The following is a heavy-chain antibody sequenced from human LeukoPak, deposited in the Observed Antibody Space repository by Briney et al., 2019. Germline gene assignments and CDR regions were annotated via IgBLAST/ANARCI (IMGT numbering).Heavy chain of an antibody. CDR1: GDSLNSHY. J-gene: IGHJ4*02. CDR2: IFGSGST. Sequence: KPSETLSLTCTVSGDSLNSHYWSWIRQPPGKTLEWIGYIFGSGSTDYSPSLKSRVTMSLDTSRNQFSLKLSSVTAADTALYYCASRPAGTTWYGVFDYWSQGTLVTVS. CDR3: ASRPAGTTWYGVFDY. D-gene: IGHD6-13*01. V-gene: IGHV4-59*11.